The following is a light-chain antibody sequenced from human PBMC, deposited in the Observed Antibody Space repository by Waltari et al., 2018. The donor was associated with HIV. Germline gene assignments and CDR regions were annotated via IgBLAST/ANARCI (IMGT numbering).Light chain of an antibody. CDR1: SSNIGSNT. CDR2: SNN. Sequence: QSVLTQPPSASGTPGQRVTISCSGSSSNIGSNTVNWYQHLPGTSPKLLIYSNNQRPSGVPDRFSGSKSGTSASLAISGLQFEDEADYYCAAWDDSLKVVFGGGTK. J-gene: IGLJ2*01. V-gene: IGLV1-44*01. CDR3: AAWDDSLKVV.